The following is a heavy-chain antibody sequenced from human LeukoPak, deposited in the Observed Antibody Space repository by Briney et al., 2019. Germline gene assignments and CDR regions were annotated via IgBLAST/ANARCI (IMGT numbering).Heavy chain of an antibody. Sequence: GGSLRLSCAASGFTFSSYAMTWVRQAPGKGLEWVSTLSGSGSSTYYADSVKGRFTISRDDSKNTLYLQMNSLRAEDTAVYYCAKGPLTGYPLDYWGQRTLVTVSS. CDR3: AKGPLTGYPLDY. CDR1: GFTFSSYA. V-gene: IGHV3-23*01. CDR2: LSGSGSST. D-gene: IGHD3-9*01. J-gene: IGHJ4*02.